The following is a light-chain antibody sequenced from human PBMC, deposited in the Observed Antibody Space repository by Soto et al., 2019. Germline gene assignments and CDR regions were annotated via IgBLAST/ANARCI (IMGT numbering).Light chain of an antibody. CDR3: MHAIYWPPYT. J-gene: IGKJ2*01. CDR1: QSLVYSDGNTY. Sequence: DVVMTQSPLSLPVTLGQPASISCRSSQSLVYSDGNTYLTWFHQRPGQSPRRLIYKVSNRDSGVPDRFSGSGSDTDFTLKISRVEAEDVGVYYCMHAIYWPPYTFGQGTKLEI. V-gene: IGKV2-30*01. CDR2: KVS.